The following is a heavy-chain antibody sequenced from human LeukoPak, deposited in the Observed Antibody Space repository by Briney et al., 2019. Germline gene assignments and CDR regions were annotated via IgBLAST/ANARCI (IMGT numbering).Heavy chain of an antibody. V-gene: IGHV3-64*01. J-gene: IGHJ4*02. Sequence: PGGSLRLSCAASGFTFSSYAMHWVRQAPGKGLEYVSAISSSGSSTDYANSVKGRFTISRDNSKNTLYLQMGSLTVEDMAVYYCARDPCSSTTCYYDYWGQGTLVTVSS. CDR2: ISSSGSST. D-gene: IGHD2-2*01. CDR1: GFTFSSYA. CDR3: ARDPCSSTTCYYDY.